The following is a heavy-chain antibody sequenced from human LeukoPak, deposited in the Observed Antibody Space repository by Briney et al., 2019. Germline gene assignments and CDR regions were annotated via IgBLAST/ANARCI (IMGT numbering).Heavy chain of an antibody. J-gene: IGHJ4*02. CDR1: GGSISSYY. D-gene: IGHD6-19*01. Sequence: PSETLSLTCTVSGGSISSYYWSWIRQPPGKGLEWIGYIYYSGSTNYNPSLKSRVTISVDTSKNQSSLKLSSVTAADTAVYYCARVSSVSGVAGSVGSYYFDYWGQGTLVTVSS. CDR2: IYYSGST. CDR3: ARVSSVSGVAGSVGSYYFDY. V-gene: IGHV4-59*01.